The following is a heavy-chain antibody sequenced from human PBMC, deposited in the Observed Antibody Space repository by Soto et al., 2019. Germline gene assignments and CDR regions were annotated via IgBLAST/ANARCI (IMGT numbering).Heavy chain of an antibody. Sequence: PGGSLRLSCAASGFTFSSYGMHWVRQAPGKGLEWVAVIWYDGSNKYYADSVKGRFTISRDNSKNTLYLQMNSLRAEDTAAYYCARDGPPRSYYFDYWGQGTLVTVSS. J-gene: IGHJ4*02. CDR1: GFTFSSYG. V-gene: IGHV3-33*01. CDR2: IWYDGSNK. CDR3: ARDGPPRSYYFDY.